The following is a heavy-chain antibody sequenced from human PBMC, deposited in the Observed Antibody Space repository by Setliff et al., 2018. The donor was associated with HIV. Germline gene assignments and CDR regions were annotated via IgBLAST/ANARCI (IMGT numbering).Heavy chain of an antibody. V-gene: IGHV4-4*02. CDR3: ARHRDPPGTSWIYYYYYMDL. Sequence: TLSLTCAVSGGSISSRNWWSWVRQPPGKGLEWIGEIYHSGSTNYNPSLKSRVTISVDKSMNQFSLRLTSVTAADTGVYYCARHRDPPGTSWIYYYYYMDLWGEGTTVTVSS. J-gene: IGHJ6*03. D-gene: IGHD6-13*01. CDR2: IYHSGST. CDR1: GGSISSRNW.